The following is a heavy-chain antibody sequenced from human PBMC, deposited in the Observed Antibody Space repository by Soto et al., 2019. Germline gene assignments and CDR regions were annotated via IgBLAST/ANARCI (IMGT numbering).Heavy chain of an antibody. D-gene: IGHD3-10*01. CDR2: IYYSGST. J-gene: IGHJ4*02. V-gene: IGHV4-59*01. CDR1: GGSISSYY. Sequence: SETLSLTCTVSGGSISSYYWSWIRQPPGKGLEWIGYIYYSGSTNYNPPLKSRVTISVDTSKNQFSLKLSSVTAADTAVYYCARSSYGSGGLYYFDYWGQGTLVTVSS. CDR3: ARSSYGSGGLYYFDY.